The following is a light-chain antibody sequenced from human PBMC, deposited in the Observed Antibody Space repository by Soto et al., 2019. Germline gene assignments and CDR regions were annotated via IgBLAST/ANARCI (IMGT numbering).Light chain of an antibody. J-gene: IGKJ3*01. Sequence: DIRMTQSPSSVSASVGDRVTITCRASQDIGSWLAWYQQKPGKAPKILIYGASILQRGVPSRLSGSGSGTDFTLTISSLQPEDFATYYCQQTNSFLTITFGPGTKVDIK. CDR2: GAS. CDR1: QDIGSW. V-gene: IGKV1-12*01. CDR3: QQTNSFLTIT.